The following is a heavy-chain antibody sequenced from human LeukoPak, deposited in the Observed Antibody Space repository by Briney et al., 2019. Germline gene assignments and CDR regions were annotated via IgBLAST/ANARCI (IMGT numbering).Heavy chain of an antibody. J-gene: IGHJ4*02. V-gene: IGHV3-21*01. Sequence: GGSLRLSCAASGFTFSSYSMNWVRQAPGKGLEWVSSISSSSSYIYYADSVKGRFTISRDNAKNSLYLQMNSLRAEDTAVYYCARDLTYYYDSSGYADYWGQGTLVTVSS. CDR2: ISSSSSYI. D-gene: IGHD3-22*01. CDR3: ARDLTYYYDSSGYADY. CDR1: GFTFSSYS.